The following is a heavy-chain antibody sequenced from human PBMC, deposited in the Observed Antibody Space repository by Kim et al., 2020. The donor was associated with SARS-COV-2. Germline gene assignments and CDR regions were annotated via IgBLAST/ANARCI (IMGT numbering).Heavy chain of an antibody. J-gene: IGHJ6*03. CDR2: INNSGST. Sequence: SETLSLTCAVYGGSFSGYYWSWIRQPPGKGLEWIGEINNSGSTNSNQSLKSRVTISVDTSKNQFSLKLSSVTAADTAVSYCARGRRQWLVRGPYYYYMDVWGKGTTVTVSS. V-gene: IGHV4-34*01. CDR1: GGSFSGYY. D-gene: IGHD6-19*01. CDR3: ARGRRQWLVRGPYYYYMDV.